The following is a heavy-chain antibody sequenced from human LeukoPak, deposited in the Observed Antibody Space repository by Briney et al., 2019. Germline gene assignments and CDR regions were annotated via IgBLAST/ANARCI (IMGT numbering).Heavy chain of an antibody. Sequence: PGGSLRLSCAASGFTFDDYAMHWVRQAPGKGLEWFSLISGDGGSTYYADSVKGRFTISRDNSKNSLYLQMNSLRTEDTALYYCAKDIRDYDFWSGYFDYWGQGTLVTVSS. CDR1: GFTFDDYA. CDR3: AKDIRDYDFWSGYFDY. J-gene: IGHJ4*02. CDR2: ISGDGGST. D-gene: IGHD3-3*01. V-gene: IGHV3-43*02.